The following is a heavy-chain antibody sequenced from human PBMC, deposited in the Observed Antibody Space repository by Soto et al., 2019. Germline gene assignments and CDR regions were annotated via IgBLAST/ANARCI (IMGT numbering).Heavy chain of an antibody. D-gene: IGHD1-26*01. CDR3: AKESVEATYSYYGMDV. Sequence: GGSLRLSCGGSGFSFESYGMHWVRQAPGKGLEWVATVSFDSKNKYYIDSVEGRFTISRDNPKKMLSLQMTSLRHEDTAVYYCAKESVEATYSYYGMDVWGPGTTVTVSS. CDR2: VSFDSKNK. CDR1: GFSFESYG. V-gene: IGHV3-30*18. J-gene: IGHJ6*02.